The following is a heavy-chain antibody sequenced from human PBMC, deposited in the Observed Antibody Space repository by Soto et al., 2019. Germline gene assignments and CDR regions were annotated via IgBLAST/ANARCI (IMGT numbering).Heavy chain of an antibody. CDR2: INAGNGNT. J-gene: IGHJ4*02. CDR1: GYTFTSYA. Sequence: QVQLVQSGAEVKKPGASVKVSCKASGYTFTSYAMHWVRQAPGQRLEWMGWINAGNGNTKYSQKFQGRVTIIRDTSASTAYMALSSLRSDDTAVYYCARGASPLIDYWGQGTLVTVSS. V-gene: IGHV1-3*01. CDR3: ARGASPLIDY. D-gene: IGHD1-26*01.